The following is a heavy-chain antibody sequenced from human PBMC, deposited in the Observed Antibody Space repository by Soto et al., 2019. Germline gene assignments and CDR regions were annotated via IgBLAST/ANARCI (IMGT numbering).Heavy chain of an antibody. CDR2: IYYSGST. V-gene: IGHV4-31*03. J-gene: IGHJ2*01. Sequence: QVQLQESGPGLVKPSQTLSLTCTVSGGSISSGGYYWSWIRQHPGKGLEWIGYIYYSGSTYYNPSLKSRVTISVDTSKNQFALKLSSVTAADTAVYYCAREGYGDYGNSKYFDLWGRGTLVTVSS. CDR3: AREGYGDYGNSKYFDL. CDR1: GGSISSGGYY. D-gene: IGHD4-17*01.